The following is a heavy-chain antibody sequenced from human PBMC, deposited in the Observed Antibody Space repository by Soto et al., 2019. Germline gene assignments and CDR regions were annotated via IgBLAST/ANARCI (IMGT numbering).Heavy chain of an antibody. CDR2: IYYSGST. V-gene: IGHV4-59*01. CDR1: GGSISSYY. J-gene: IGHJ6*03. D-gene: IGHD6-6*01. CDR3: ARDLRGSIADRYYYYYMDV. Sequence: QVQLQESGPGLVKPSETLSLTCTVSGGSISSYYWSWIRQPPGKGLEWIGYIYYSGSTNYNPSLKSRVTISVDTSKNQFSMKLSSVTAADTAVYYCARDLRGSIADRYYYYYMDVWGKGTTVTVSS.